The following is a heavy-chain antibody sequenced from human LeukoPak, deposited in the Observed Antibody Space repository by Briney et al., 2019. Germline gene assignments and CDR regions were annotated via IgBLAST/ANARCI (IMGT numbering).Heavy chain of an antibody. CDR3: ARAVGYDILTGYYPPDY. J-gene: IGHJ4*02. CDR2: IRYDGSNK. CDR1: GFTFSSYG. Sequence: PGGSLRLSCAASGFTFSSYGMHWVRQAPGKELEWVAFIRYDGSNKYYADSVKGRFTISRDNSKNTLYLQMNSLRAEDTAVYYCARAVGYDILTGYYPPDYWGQGTLVTVSS. V-gene: IGHV3-30*02. D-gene: IGHD3-9*01.